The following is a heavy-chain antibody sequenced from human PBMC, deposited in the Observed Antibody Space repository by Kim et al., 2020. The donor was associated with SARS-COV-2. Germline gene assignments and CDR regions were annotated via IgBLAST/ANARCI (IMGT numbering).Heavy chain of an antibody. J-gene: IGHJ4*02. CDR1: GFTFSGSA. CDR2: ISYDARTI. D-gene: IGHD3-16*01. V-gene: IGHV3-30*04. CDR3: ARDASWGYYFDY. Sequence: GGSLRLSCAASGFTFSGSAMHWVRQAPGEGLEWVAVISYDARTIYYVDSVKGRFTISRDNSKNTLYLQMNSLRPEDTAVYYCARDASWGYYFDYWGQGTLVTASS.